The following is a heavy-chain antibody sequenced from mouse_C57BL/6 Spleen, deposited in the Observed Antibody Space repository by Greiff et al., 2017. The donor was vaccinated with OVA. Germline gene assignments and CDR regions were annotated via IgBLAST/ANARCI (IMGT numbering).Heavy chain of an antibody. J-gene: IGHJ4*01. CDR1: GYSFTDYN. V-gene: IGHV1-39*01. D-gene: IGHD2-3*01. CDR2: INPNYGTT. CDR3: ARDDGTDYYAMDY. Sequence: VHVKQSGPELVKPGASVKISCKASGYSFTDYNMNWVKQSNGKSLEWIGVINPNYGTTSYNQKFKGKATLTVDQSSSTAYMQLNSLTSEDSAVYYCARDDGTDYYAMDYWGQGTSVTVSS.